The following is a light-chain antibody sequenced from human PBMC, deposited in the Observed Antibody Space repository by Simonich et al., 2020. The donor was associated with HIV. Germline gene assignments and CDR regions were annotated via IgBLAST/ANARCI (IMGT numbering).Light chain of an antibody. V-gene: IGKV1-39*01. CDR1: QSISSY. CDR2: AAS. CDR3: QQYGSSPRWT. Sequence: DIQMTQSPSSLSASVGDRVTNTCRASQSISSYLNWYQQKPGKAPKLLIYAASSLQSGVPSRFSGSGSGTDFTLTISRLEPEDFAVYYCQQYGSSPRWTFGQGTKVEIK. J-gene: IGKJ1*01.